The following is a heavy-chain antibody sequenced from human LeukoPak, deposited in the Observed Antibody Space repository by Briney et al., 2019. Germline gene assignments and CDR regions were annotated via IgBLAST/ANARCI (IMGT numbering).Heavy chain of an antibody. CDR1: GFTFSSYA. J-gene: IGHJ3*02. D-gene: IGHD3-22*01. Sequence: GGSLRLSCAASGFTFSSYAMSWVRQAPGKGLEWVSAISGSGGSTYYADSVKGRFTISRDNSKNTLYLQMNSLRAKDTAVYYCARGYYYDSTADNAFDIWGQGTMVTVSS. CDR2: ISGSGGST. V-gene: IGHV3-23*01. CDR3: ARGYYYDSTADNAFDI.